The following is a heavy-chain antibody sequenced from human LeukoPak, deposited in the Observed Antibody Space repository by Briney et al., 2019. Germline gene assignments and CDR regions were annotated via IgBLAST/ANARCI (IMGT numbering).Heavy chain of an antibody. CDR2: INAGNGNT. V-gene: IGHV1-3*01. D-gene: IGHD6-19*01. Sequence: ASVKVSCTASGYTFTSYAMHWVRQAPGQRLEWMGWINAGNGNTKYSQKFQGRVTITRDTSASTAYMELSSLRSEDTAVYYCAREEGIAVAGTYYYYYYGMDVWGQGTTVTVSS. CDR1: GYTFTSYA. J-gene: IGHJ6*02. CDR3: AREEGIAVAGTYYYYYYGMDV.